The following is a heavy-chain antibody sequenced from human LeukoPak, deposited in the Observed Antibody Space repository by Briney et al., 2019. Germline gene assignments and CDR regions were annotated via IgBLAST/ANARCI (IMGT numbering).Heavy chain of an antibody. Sequence: GESLKISCKGFGYSFTTYWIAWVRQVPGRGLEWMGIIYPADSDTRYNPSFEGQVTISVDKTVSTAYLHWSSLKASDTAMYYCAKVRDSSDFLYYWYFDLWGRGSLVTVSS. CDR2: IYPADSDT. CDR1: GYSFTTYW. J-gene: IGHJ2*01. D-gene: IGHD4-17*01. V-gene: IGHV5-51*03. CDR3: AKVRDSSDFLYYWYFDL.